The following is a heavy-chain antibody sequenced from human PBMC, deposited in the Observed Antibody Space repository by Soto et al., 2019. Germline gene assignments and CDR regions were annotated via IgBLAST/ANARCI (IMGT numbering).Heavy chain of an antibody. CDR3: VAADQYYAMGV. CDR2: ISYDGSNK. J-gene: IGHJ6*02. Sequence: QVQLVESVGGVVQPGRSLRVSCAASGITISNYFMYWVRQAPGKGLEWVAAISYDGSNKHYSDSVQGRFTISRDNSKNTLFLQMNSLRDEDTAVYYCVAADQYYAMGVWGQGTTVAVSS. CDR1: GITISNYF. V-gene: IGHV3-30-3*01. D-gene: IGHD2-2*01.